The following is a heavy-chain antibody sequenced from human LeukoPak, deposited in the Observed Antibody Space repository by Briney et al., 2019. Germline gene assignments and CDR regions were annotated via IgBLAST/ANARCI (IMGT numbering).Heavy chain of an antibody. V-gene: IGHV3-23*01. CDR3: AKERRSEGYFDY. CDR2: ISGSGGST. Sequence: PGGSLRLSCAASGFTLDDYAMHWVRQAPGKGLEWVSAISGSGGSTYYADSVKGRFTISRDKSKNTLYLQMNSLRAEDTAVYYCAKERRSEGYFDYWGQGTLVTVSS. CDR1: GFTLDDYA. J-gene: IGHJ4*02.